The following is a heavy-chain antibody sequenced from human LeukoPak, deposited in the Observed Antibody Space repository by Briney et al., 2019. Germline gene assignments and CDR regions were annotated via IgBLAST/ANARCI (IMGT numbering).Heavy chain of an antibody. CDR2: MNPNSGNT. CDR3: ARGRLGYCSSTSCYYMDV. Sequence: GDSVRVCCKASGYTFTRYDINWGREAAGQGLECMGGMNPNSGNTGYAQKFQGRVTMTRDTSISTAYMELSSLRSEDTAVYYCARGRLGYCSSTSCYYMDVWGKGTTVTVSS. V-gene: IGHV1-8*01. CDR1: GYTFTRYD. D-gene: IGHD2-2*01. J-gene: IGHJ6*03.